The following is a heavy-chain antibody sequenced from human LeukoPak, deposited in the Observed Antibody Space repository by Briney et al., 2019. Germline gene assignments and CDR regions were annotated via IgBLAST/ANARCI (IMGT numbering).Heavy chain of an antibody. CDR3: ARGSYYDSSGPVDY. J-gene: IGHJ4*02. V-gene: IGHV4-59*01. CDR1: GGSISTYY. Sequence: PSETLSLTCTVSGGSISTYYWSWIRQSPGKGLEWIGYIYYSGTNYNPPLKSRVTISVDTSKTQFSLKLSSVTAADTAVYYCARGSYYDSSGPVDYWGQGTLVTVSS. CDR2: IYYSGT. D-gene: IGHD3-22*01.